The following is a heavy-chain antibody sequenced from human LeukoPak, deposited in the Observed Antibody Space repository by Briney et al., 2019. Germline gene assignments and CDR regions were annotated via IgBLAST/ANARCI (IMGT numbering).Heavy chain of an antibody. J-gene: IGHJ4*02. D-gene: IGHD5-24*01. V-gene: IGHV5-51*01. Sequence: GESLKISCKGSGYRFTNYHIGWVRQMPGKGLEWMGIIYPAGSDTRYRPTFRGQVTISVDKSFNTAYLQWSSLKASDTAMYYCTRLISRGSDYNYVDDWGQGTLITVSS. CDR1: GYRFTNYH. CDR3: TRLISRGSDYNYVDD. CDR2: IYPAGSDT.